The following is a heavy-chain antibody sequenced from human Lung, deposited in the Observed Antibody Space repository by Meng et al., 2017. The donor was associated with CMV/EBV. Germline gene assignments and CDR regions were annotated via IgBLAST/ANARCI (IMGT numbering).Heavy chain of an antibody. CDR3: AGNNCSSNSCYSLYYYGMDV. CDR2: IYSGGST. Sequence: GGSLRLXCAASGFTVSSNYMSWVRQAPGKGLEWVSVIYSGGSTYYADSVKGRFTISRDNSKNTLYLQMNSLRAEDTAVYYCAGNNCSSNSCYSLYYYGMDVWGQGTXVTVSS. J-gene: IGHJ6*02. V-gene: IGHV3-53*01. D-gene: IGHD2-2*01. CDR1: GFTVSSNY.